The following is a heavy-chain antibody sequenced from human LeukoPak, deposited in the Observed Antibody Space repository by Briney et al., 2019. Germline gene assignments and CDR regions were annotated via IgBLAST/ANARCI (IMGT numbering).Heavy chain of an antibody. CDR3: ARDTGPYSIAADYYYGMDV. CDR1: GFTVSSTY. D-gene: IGHD6-13*01. V-gene: IGHV3-53*01. J-gene: IGHJ6*02. CDR2: IYSDGKV. Sequence: GGSLRLSCAASGFTVSSTYMSWVRQTPGKGLEWVSVIYSDGKVYYIDSVKGRFTISRDNSKNTLYLQMNSLRAEDTAVYYCARDTGPYSIAADYYYGMDVWGQGTTVTVSS.